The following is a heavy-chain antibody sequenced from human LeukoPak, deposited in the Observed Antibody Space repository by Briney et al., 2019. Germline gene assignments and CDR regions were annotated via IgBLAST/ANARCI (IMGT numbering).Heavy chain of an antibody. V-gene: IGHV4-39*07. Sequence: SETLSLTCTVSGGSISSSSYYWGWIRQPPGKGLEWIGSIYYGGSTLYNPSLKSRVTISVDTSKNQFSLKLSSVTAADTAVYYCARTYYYDSSGPYYWGQGTLVTVSS. D-gene: IGHD3-22*01. CDR1: GGSISSSSYY. CDR3: ARTYYYDSSGPYY. J-gene: IGHJ4*02. CDR2: IYYGGST.